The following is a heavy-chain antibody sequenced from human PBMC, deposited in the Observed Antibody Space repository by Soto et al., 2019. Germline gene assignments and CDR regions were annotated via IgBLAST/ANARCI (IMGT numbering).Heavy chain of an antibody. D-gene: IGHD1-1*01. Sequence: SETLSLTCTVSCGSISSGGYYWSWIRQHPGKGLEWIGYIYYSGSTYYNPSLKSRITISVDTSKNQFSLKLSSVTAADTAVYYCARDLKPGKEGGNEVDYYYYGMDVWGQGTTVTVSS. J-gene: IGHJ6*02. V-gene: IGHV4-31*03. CDR2: IYYSGST. CDR3: ARDLKPGKEGGNEVDYYYYGMDV. CDR1: CGSISSGGYY.